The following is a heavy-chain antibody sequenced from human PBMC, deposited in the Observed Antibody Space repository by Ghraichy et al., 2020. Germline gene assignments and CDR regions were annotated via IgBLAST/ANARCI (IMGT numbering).Heavy chain of an antibody. J-gene: IGHJ3*02. CDR2: IYSNGRT. CDR1: GFTVSSNY. D-gene: IGHD1-14*01. CDR3: ARDITGNFDI. Sequence: GGSLRLSYVASGFTVSSNYMSWVRQAPGKGLEWVSVIYSNGRTDYADSVKGRFIISRDNSKNTMYLQMNSLRAEDTAVYYCARDITGNFDIWGQGTVVTVSS. V-gene: IGHV3-53*01.